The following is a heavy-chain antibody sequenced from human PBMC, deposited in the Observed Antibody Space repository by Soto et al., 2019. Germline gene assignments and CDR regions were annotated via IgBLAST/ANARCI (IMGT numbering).Heavy chain of an antibody. Sequence: VGSLRLSCAASGFTFSDYYMSWIRQAPGKGLEWVSYISSSSSYTNYADSVKGRFTISRDDAKNSLYLQMNSLRAEDTAVYYCARDGVLRYFDWALGDWSDPWGQGTLVTVSS. D-gene: IGHD3-9*01. CDR3: ARDGVLRYFDWALGDWSDP. V-gene: IGHV3-11*06. CDR1: GFTFSDYY. CDR2: ISSSSSYT. J-gene: IGHJ5*02.